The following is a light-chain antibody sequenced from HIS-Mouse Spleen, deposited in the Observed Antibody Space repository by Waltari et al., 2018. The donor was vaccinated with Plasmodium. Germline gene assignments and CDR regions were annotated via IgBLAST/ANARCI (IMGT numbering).Light chain of an antibody. CDR1: QDISNY. V-gene: IGKV1-33*01. CDR2: DAS. Sequence: DIQMTQSPSSLSASLGDRVTITCQASQDISNYLTWYQQKPGKAPKLLIYDASNLETGVPARFSGSGSGTDFTFTISSLQPEDIATYYCQQYDNLPYTFGQGTKLEIK. CDR3: QQYDNLPYT. J-gene: IGKJ2*01.